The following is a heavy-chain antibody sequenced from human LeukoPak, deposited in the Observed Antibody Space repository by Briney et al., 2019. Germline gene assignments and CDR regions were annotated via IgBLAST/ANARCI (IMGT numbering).Heavy chain of an antibody. V-gene: IGHV3-15*01. CDR3: TTDPGYEVDY. J-gene: IGHJ4*02. Sequence: GGSLRLPCAASGFTFSSYAMSWVRQAPGKGLEWVGRIKSKTDGGTTDYAAPVKGRFTISRDDSKNTLYLQMNSLKTEDTAVYYCTTDPGYEVDYWGQGTLVTVSS. CDR1: GFTFSSYA. D-gene: IGHD5-12*01. CDR2: IKSKTDGGTT.